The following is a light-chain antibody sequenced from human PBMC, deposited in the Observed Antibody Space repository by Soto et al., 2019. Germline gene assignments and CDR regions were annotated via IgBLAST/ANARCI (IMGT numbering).Light chain of an antibody. CDR1: QSVLYSSNNKNY. Sequence: DIVMTQSPDSLAVSLGERATINCKSSQSVLYSSNNKNYLAWYQQTPGQPPKLLIYWASTRESGVPDRFSGRGSGTDFTLTISSLQAEDVAIYYCQQYYSAPLTFGGGTKVEIK. CDR2: WAS. J-gene: IGKJ4*01. V-gene: IGKV4-1*01. CDR3: QQYYSAPLT.